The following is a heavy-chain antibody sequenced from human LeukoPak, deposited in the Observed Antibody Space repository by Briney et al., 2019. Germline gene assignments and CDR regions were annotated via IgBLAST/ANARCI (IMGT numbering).Heavy chain of an antibody. CDR2: IYHSGST. J-gene: IGHJ6*03. CDR1: GYSISSGYY. D-gene: IGHD4-17*01. V-gene: IGHV4-38-2*02. Sequence: PSETLSLTCTVSGYSISSGYYWGWIRQPPGKGLEWIGSIYHSGSTYYNPSLKSRVTISVDTSKNQFSLGLSSVTAADTAVYYCARDYGDDYYYYYMDVWGKGTTVTVSS. CDR3: ARDYGDDYYYYYMDV.